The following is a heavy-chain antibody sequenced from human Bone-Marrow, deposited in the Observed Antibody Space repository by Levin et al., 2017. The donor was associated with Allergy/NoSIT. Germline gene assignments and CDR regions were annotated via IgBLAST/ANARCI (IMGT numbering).Heavy chain of an antibody. J-gene: IGHJ4*02. V-gene: IGHV1-2*02. CDR2: INCHSGVT. D-gene: IGHD3-16*01. CDR3: ARLGEFGELEY. CDR1: GYTFTGNY. Sequence: ASVKVSCKASGYTFTGNYIHWVRQAPGQGLEWMGWINCHSGVTDYAQNFKGRVAMTRATSFSTADMELSRLRADDTAVYYCARLGEFGELEYWGQGTLVTVSS.